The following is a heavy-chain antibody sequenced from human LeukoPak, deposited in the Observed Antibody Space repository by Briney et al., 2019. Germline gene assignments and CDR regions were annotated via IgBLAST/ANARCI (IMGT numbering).Heavy chain of an antibody. J-gene: IGHJ4*02. D-gene: IGHD1-1*01. V-gene: IGHV3-21*01. CDR2: ISGDSTYI. CDR3: ARVSGRLERQSDLDY. Sequence: GGSLRLSCAASGFTFASYSMNWVRQAPGKGLEWVSYISGDSTYIYNAGSVKGRFTISRDNAQASLYLQMISLRDDDTAVYYCARVSGRLERQSDLDYWGQGTLVIVSS. CDR1: GFTFASYS.